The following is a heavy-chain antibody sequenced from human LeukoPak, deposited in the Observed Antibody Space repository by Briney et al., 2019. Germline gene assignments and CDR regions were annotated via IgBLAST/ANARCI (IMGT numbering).Heavy chain of an antibody. CDR3: ARDAGGGDS. Sequence: SETLSLTCTVSGGSNTSYYWSWIRQPPGKGLEWMGYVFYGGTTNYNPSLKNRVTISVDTSNNQFSLTLSSVTAADTAVYYCARDAGGGDSWGQGTLVTVSS. CDR1: GGSNTSYY. D-gene: IGHD2-21*01. J-gene: IGHJ5*02. CDR2: VFYGGTT. V-gene: IGHV4-59*01.